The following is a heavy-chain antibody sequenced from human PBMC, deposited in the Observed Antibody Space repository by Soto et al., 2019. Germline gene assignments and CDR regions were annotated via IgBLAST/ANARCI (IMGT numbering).Heavy chain of an antibody. Sequence: EVQLLESGGGLVQPGGSLRLSCAASGFTFSSYAMSWVRQAPGKGLEWVSAISGSGGSTYYADSVKGRFTISRDNSKNTLYLQMNSLRAEDTAVYYCAKSGDDYGDYVSFGYFDYWGQGPLVTVSS. CDR2: ISGSGGST. CDR3: AKSGDDYGDYVSFGYFDY. CDR1: GFTFSSYA. D-gene: IGHD4-17*01. V-gene: IGHV3-23*01. J-gene: IGHJ4*02.